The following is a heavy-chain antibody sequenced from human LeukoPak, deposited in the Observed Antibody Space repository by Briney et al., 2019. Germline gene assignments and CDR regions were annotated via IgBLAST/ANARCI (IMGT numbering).Heavy chain of an antibody. CDR2: ISSNGGST. J-gene: IGHJ6*04. V-gene: IGHV3-64D*06. CDR3: VKGRMVRGVTYYYYGMDV. D-gene: IGHD3-10*01. CDR1: GFTFSSYA. Sequence: GGSLRLSCSASGFTFSSYAMRWVRQAPGKGLEYVSAISSNGGSTYYADSVKGRFTISRDNSKNTLYLQMSSLRAEDTAVYYCVKGRMVRGVTYYYYGMDVWGKGTTVTVSS.